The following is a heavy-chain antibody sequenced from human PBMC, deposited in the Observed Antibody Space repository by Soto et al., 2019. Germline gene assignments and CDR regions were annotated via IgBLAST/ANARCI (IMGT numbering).Heavy chain of an antibody. CDR2: TYYRSKWYN. J-gene: IGHJ5*02. V-gene: IGHV6-1*01. CDR3: ARDPKDELEQTNRLWFDP. CDR1: GDSVSSNSAA. D-gene: IGHD1-26*01. Sequence: PSQTLSLTCAISGDSVSSNSAAWNWIRQSPSRGLEWLGRTYYRSKWYNDYAVSVKSRITINPDTSKNQFSLQLNSVTPEDTAVYYCARDPKDELEQTNRLWFDPWGQGTLVTVSS.